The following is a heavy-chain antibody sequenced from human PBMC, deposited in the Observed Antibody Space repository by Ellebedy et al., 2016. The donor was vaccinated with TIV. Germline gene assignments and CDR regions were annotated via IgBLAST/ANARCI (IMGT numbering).Heavy chain of an antibody. D-gene: IGHD2-21*01. CDR3: AKDGVRKFTDYDYGLDV. V-gene: IGHV3-30*02. CDR2: IQYDGSNK. J-gene: IGHJ6*02. CDR1: GFTFSAYG. Sequence: GESLKISCAASGFTFSAYGMHWVRQAPGKGLEWVTFIQYDGSNKYYVDSVKGRFTISRDNSKNTLYLQMNSLRAEDTAVYYCAKDGVRKFTDYDYGLDVWGRGTTVTVSS.